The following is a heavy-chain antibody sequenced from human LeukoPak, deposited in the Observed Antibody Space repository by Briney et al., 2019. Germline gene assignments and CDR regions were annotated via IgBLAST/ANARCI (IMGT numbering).Heavy chain of an antibody. CDR1: GGSISSGGYY. CDR3: ARMTTVTAHHYYYYGMDV. Sequence: SQTLSLTCTVSGGSISSGGYYWSWIRQHPGKGLEWIGYIYYSGSTYYNPSLKSRVTMSVDTSKNQFSLKLSSVTAADTAVYYCARMTTVTAHHYYYYGMDVWGQGTTVTVSS. J-gene: IGHJ6*02. CDR2: IYYSGST. D-gene: IGHD4-17*01. V-gene: IGHV4-31*03.